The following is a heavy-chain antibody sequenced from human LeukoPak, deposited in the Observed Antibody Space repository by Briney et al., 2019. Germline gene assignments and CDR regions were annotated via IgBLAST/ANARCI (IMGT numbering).Heavy chain of an antibody. CDR2: INPNSGGT. CDR1: GYTFTGYY. D-gene: IGHD3-16*01. CDR3: ARDPGGPENAFDI. V-gene: IGHV1-2*02. Sequence: ASVKVSFKASGYTFTGYYMHWVRQAPGQGLEWMGWINPNSGGTNYAQKFQGRVTMTRDTSISTAYMELSRLRSDDTAVYYCARDPGGPENAFDIWGQGTMVTVSS. J-gene: IGHJ3*02.